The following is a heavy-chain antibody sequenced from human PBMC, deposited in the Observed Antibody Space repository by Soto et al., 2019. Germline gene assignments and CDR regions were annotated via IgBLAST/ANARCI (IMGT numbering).Heavy chain of an antibody. J-gene: IGHJ6*02. CDR2: ISSSSSYT. V-gene: IGHV3-11*06. Sequence: GGSLRLSCAASGFTFSDYYMSWIRQAPGKGLEWVSYISSSSSYTNYADSVKGRFTISRDNAKNSLYLQMNSLRAEDTAVYYCARDSGGQYYYGMDVWGQGTTVTVSS. CDR3: ARDSGGQYYYGMDV. CDR1: GFTFSDYY.